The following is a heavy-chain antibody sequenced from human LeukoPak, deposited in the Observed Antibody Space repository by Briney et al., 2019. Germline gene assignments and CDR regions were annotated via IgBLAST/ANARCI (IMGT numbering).Heavy chain of an antibody. CDR2: IYYSGST. J-gene: IGHJ5*02. D-gene: IGHD3-10*01. CDR3: YGDRRNWFDP. V-gene: IGHV4-59*01. CDR1: GGSISSYY. Sequence: SETLSLTCTVSGGSISSYYWSWIRQPPGKGLEWIGYIYYSGSTAYNPSLKSRVTISVDTSKNQFSLKLSSVTAADTAVYYCYGDRRNWFDPWGRGTLVTVSS.